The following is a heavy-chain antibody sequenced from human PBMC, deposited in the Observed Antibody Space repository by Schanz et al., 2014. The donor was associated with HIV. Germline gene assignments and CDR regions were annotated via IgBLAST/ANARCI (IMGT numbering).Heavy chain of an antibody. CDR3: ARGIVGATPAFDI. Sequence: QVQLVQSGAEVKKPGASVKVSCKASGYTFTSYGINWVRQAPGQGLEWMGGIIPIFGTTNYAQKFQGRVTITAEKSTRTAYMELSSLRSDDTAVYYCARGIVGATPAFDIWGQGTMVTVSS. V-gene: IGHV1-69*06. J-gene: IGHJ3*02. CDR1: GYTFTSYG. D-gene: IGHD1-26*01. CDR2: IIPIFGTT.